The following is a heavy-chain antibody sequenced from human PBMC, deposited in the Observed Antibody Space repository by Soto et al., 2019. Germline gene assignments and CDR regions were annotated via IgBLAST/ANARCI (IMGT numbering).Heavy chain of an antibody. J-gene: IGHJ6*02. CDR1: GYSFTKYV. V-gene: IGHV1-3*01. D-gene: IGHD2-2*01. CDR3: ARTDCSSTSCYNYYYYAMDV. Sequence: AAVKVSCKTSGYSFTKYVLNWVRQAPGHRLERMGWINPGNGYTKYSQKFQGRVTITRDTSATTAYMELSSLRSEDSAVFYCARTDCSSTSCYNYYYYAMDVWGQGTTVTVSS. CDR2: INPGNGYT.